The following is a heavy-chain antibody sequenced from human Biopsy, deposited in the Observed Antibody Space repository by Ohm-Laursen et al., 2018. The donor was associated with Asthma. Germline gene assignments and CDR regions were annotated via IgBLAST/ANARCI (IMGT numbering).Heavy chain of an antibody. J-gene: IGHJ4*02. CDR2: IIPIFGTS. CDR1: GGTFSRYA. V-gene: IGHV1-69*13. CDR3: AKDERLYYGSDSKYMQPVPLGD. Sequence: ASVKVSCKASGGTFSRYAISWVRQAPGQGLEWMGGIIPIFGTSNYAQKFQGRVTFTADESTSSAYMELSSLRAEDTAVYYCAKDERLYYGSDSKYMQPVPLGDWGQGTLVIVSA. D-gene: IGHD3-10*01.